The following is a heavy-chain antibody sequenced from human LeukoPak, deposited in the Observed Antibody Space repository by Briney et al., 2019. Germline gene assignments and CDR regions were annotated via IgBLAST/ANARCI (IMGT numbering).Heavy chain of an antibody. CDR1: GYTFTGYY. J-gene: IGHJ4*02. CDR3: ASSQVFSSGWYLIDY. D-gene: IGHD6-19*01. V-gene: IGHV1-2*02. Sequence: GASVEVSCKASGYTFTGYYMHWVRQAPGQGLEWMGWINPNSGGTNYAQKFQGRATMTRDTSISTAYMELSRLRSDDTAVYYCASSQVFSSGWYLIDYWGQGTLVTVSS. CDR2: INPNSGGT.